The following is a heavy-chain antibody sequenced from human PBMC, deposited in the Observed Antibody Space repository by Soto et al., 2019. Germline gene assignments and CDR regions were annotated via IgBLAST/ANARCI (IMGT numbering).Heavy chain of an antibody. CDR3: ARGYVDAALYYYYYGMDV. Sequence: ASVKVSCKASGYTFTSYGISWVRQAPGQGLEWMGWISAYNGNTNYAQKLQGRVTMTTDTSTSTAYMELRSLRSDDTAVYYCARGYVDAALYYYYYGMDVWGQGTTVTVSS. D-gene: IGHD5-18*01. V-gene: IGHV1-18*01. CDR2: ISAYNGNT. J-gene: IGHJ6*02. CDR1: GYTFTSYG.